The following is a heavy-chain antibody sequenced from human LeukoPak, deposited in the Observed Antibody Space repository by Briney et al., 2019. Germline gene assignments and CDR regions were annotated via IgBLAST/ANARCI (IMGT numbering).Heavy chain of an antibody. D-gene: IGHD2-2*01. V-gene: IGHV1-18*01. CDR3: ARDPATVVVVPAAPNFDY. Sequence: GASVKVSCKASGYTFTNYGISWVRQAPGQGLEWMGWISAYNGNTNYAQKLQGRVTMTTDTSTSTAYMELRSLRPDDTAVYYCARDPATVVVVPAAPNFDYWGQGTLVTVSS. J-gene: IGHJ4*02. CDR2: ISAYNGNT. CDR1: GYTFTNYG.